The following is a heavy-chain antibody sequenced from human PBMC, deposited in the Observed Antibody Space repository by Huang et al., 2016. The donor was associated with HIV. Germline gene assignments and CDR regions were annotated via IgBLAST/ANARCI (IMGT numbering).Heavy chain of an antibody. CDR3: AKGGSAAAVLDF. Sequence: QVQLVESGGGVVQPGRSLRISCAASGFTFSSYGMHWVRQAPGKGVGWVACISYYGKTKYYADSVKCRFSISRDNSKTTVYLQLNSLRVEDTAVYYCAKGGSAAAVLDFWGQGTLVTVSS. J-gene: IGHJ4*02. CDR1: GFTFSSYG. D-gene: IGHD6-13*01. CDR2: ISYYGKTK. V-gene: IGHV3-30*18.